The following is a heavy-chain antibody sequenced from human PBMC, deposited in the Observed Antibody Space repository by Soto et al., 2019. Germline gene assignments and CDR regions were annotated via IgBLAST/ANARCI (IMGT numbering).Heavy chain of an antibody. D-gene: IGHD3-16*01. CDR1: GFTFSSYA. J-gene: IGHJ6*02. V-gene: IGHV3-23*01. CDR2: ISGSGGST. CDR3: AKAKVVWVGYYYGMDV. Sequence: VGSLRLSCAASGFTFSSYAMSWVRQAPGKGLEWVSAISGSGGSTYYADSVKGRFTISRDNSKNTLYLQMNSLRAEDTAVYYCAKAKVVWVGYYYGMDVWGQGTTVTVSS.